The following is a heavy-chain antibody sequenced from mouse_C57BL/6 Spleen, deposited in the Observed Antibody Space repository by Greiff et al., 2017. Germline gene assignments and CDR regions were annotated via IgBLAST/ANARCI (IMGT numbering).Heavy chain of an antibody. Sequence: EVQLQQSGPGLVKPSQSLSLSCSVTGYSITSGYYWSWIRQFPGNNLEWMGYISYDGSNNYNPSLKNRISITRDTSKNQFFLKLNSVTTEDTATYYCARELIYDGYYVGAMEYWGEGTSLTVSS. V-gene: IGHV3-6*01. D-gene: IGHD2-3*01. CDR2: ISYDGSN. CDR1: GYSITSGYY. J-gene: IGHJ4*01. CDR3: ARELIYDGYYVGAMEY.